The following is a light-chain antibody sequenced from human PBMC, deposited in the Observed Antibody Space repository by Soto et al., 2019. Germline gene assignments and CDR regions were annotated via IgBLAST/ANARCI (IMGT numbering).Light chain of an antibody. CDR3: QQYDSLPPYT. Sequence: DIQMTQSPSSLSASVGDRVTITCRASQDITNYLNWYQQKPGKAPKLLIYDAFTLETGVPSRFSGSGSGTDFTFTISSLQPEDIATYYCQQYDSLPPYTFGQGTKLEIK. CDR1: QDITNY. CDR2: DAF. J-gene: IGKJ2*01. V-gene: IGKV1-33*01.